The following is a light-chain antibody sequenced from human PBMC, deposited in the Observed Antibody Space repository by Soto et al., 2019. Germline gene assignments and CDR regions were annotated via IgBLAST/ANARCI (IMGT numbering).Light chain of an antibody. Sequence: EIVLTQSPGTLSLSPGERATLSCRASQSVNSRYLAWYQHKRGQAPRLLIFGASSRATGTPDRFTGSGSGTDFTLTISRLEPEDFAVYYCQQYAGSPTFGRGTKGDIK. CDR2: GAS. J-gene: IGKJ4*01. CDR3: QQYAGSPT. CDR1: QSVNSRY. V-gene: IGKV3-20*01.